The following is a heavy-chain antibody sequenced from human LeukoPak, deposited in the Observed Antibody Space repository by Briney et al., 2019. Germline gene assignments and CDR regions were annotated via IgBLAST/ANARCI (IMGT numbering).Heavy chain of an antibody. J-gene: IGHJ4*02. Sequence: SETLSLTCTVSGGSISSSSYYWSWIRQPPGKGLEWIGEINHSGSTNYNPSLKSRVTISVDTSKNQFSLRLSSVTAADTAVYYCAREGFGSGWYYFDYWGQGTLVTVSS. CDR1: GGSISSSSYY. CDR3: AREGFGSGWYYFDY. CDR2: INHSGST. D-gene: IGHD6-19*01. V-gene: IGHV4-39*07.